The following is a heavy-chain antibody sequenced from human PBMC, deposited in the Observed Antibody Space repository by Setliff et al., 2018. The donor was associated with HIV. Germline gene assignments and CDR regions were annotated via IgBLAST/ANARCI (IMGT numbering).Heavy chain of an antibody. J-gene: IGHJ4*02. D-gene: IGHD3-22*01. CDR2: TNGGTTT. V-gene: IGHV3-66*02. Sequence: GGSLRLSCVASGITVSGIYMTWVRQAPGKGLEWVSVTNGGTTTYYADSVKGRFTISRDNSKNTLYLQMSSLRPDDTAIYYCVKPYTGYYYDGSVYDDFWGQGTLVTVSS. CDR1: GITVSGIY. CDR3: VKPYTGYYYDGSVYDDF.